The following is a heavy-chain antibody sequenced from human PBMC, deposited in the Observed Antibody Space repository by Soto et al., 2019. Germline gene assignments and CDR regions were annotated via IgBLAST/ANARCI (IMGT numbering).Heavy chain of an antibody. CDR1: GGSISSSSYY. CDR3: ARDRPEYDILTAPTI. Sequence: TSETLSLTCTVSGGSISSSSYYWGWIRQPPGKGLEWIGSIYYSGSTYYNPSLKSRVTISVDTSKNQFSLKLSSVTAADTAVYYCARDRPEYDILTAPTIWGQGTMVTVSS. D-gene: IGHD3-9*01. V-gene: IGHV4-39*02. CDR2: IYYSGST. J-gene: IGHJ3*02.